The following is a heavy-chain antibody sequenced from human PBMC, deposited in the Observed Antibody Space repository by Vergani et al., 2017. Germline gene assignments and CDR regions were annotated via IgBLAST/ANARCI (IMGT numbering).Heavy chain of an antibody. CDR1: GGPFKNSA. J-gene: IGHJ5*02. CDR3: ARDALNMVRGVSRGRNWFDP. Sequence: QVQLVQSGAEVKKPGSSVKVSCKASGGPFKNSAFSWVRQVPGQGLEWMGRIITFFGTTDYAQKFQGRFTIIADEFTKTVDMQLSNLRSEDTAVYYCARDALNMVRGVSRGRNWFDPWGQGTLVTVSS. D-gene: IGHD3-10*01. V-gene: IGHV1-69*13. CDR2: IITFFGTT.